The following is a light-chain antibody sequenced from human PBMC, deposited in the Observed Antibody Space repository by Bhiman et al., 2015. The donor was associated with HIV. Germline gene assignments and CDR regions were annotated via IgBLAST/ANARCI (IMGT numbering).Light chain of an antibody. CDR1: KLGDQY. Sequence: SYELTQPPSVSVSPGQTASIVCSGDKLGDQYVSWYHQRPGQSPVLVIYQDNRRPSGIPERFSGSNSGNTATLTISRVEAGDEADYYCQVWDSSRDHYVFGTGTKVTVL. CDR2: QDN. V-gene: IGLV3-1*01. J-gene: IGLJ1*01. CDR3: QVWDSSRDHYV.